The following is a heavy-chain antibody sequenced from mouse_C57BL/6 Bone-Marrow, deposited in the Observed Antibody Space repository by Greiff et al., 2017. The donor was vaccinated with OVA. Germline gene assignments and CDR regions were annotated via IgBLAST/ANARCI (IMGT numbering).Heavy chain of an antibody. D-gene: IGHD1-1*01. CDR3: ARSLITTVVAHWYCDV. CDR1: GYTFTSYW. J-gene: IGHJ1*03. Sequence: QVQLQQPGAELVKPGASVKMSCKASGYTFTSYWITWVKQRPGQGLEWIGDIYPGSGSTNYNEKFKSKATLTVDTSSSTAYMQLSSLTSEDSAVYYCARSLITTVVAHWYCDVWGTGTTGTVSS. CDR2: IYPGSGST. V-gene: IGHV1-55*01.